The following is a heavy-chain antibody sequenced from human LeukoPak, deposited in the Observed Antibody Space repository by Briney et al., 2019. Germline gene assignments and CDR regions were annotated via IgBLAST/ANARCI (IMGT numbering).Heavy chain of an antibody. J-gene: IGHJ4*02. CDR3: ARDRTASDY. CDR1: GFSFSSYW. D-gene: IGHD4-17*01. Sequence: GGSLRLSCAASGFSFSSYWMTWVRQTPRKGLEWVANINQDGSEKYYVDSVKGRFTISRDNAKNSLYLQMNSLRAEDTAVYYCARDRTASDYWGQGTLVTVSS. V-gene: IGHV3-7*01. CDR2: INQDGSEK.